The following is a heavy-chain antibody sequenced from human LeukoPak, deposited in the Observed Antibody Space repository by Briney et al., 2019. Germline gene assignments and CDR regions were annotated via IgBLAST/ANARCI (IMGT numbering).Heavy chain of an antibody. CDR2: INSDGSTT. CDR3: ARDFGMLGATNAFDI. J-gene: IGHJ3*02. CDR1: GFTFSTYW. D-gene: IGHD1-26*01. Sequence: PGGSLRLSCAASGFTFSTYWMHWVRQAAGKGLVWISHINSDGSTTSYADSVQGRFTISRDNAKNTVYLQMNSLRADDTAVYYCARDFGMLGATNAFDIWGQGTMVTVSS. V-gene: IGHV3-74*01.